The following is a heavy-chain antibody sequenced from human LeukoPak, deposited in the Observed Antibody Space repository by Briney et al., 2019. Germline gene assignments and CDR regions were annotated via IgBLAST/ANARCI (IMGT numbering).Heavy chain of an antibody. Sequence: PSGTLSLTCAVSGGSISSSNWWSWVRQPPGKGLEWIGEIYHSGSANYNPSLKSRVTISVDKSKNQFSLKLSSVTAADTAVYYCARGSTKPVYYFDYWGQGTLVTVSS. D-gene: IGHD2-2*01. V-gene: IGHV4-4*02. CDR1: GGSISSSNW. CDR2: IYHSGSA. CDR3: ARGSTKPVYYFDY. J-gene: IGHJ4*02.